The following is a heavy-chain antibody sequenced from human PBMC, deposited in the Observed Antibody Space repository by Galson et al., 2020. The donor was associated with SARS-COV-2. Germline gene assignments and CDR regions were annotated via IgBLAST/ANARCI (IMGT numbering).Heavy chain of an antibody. CDR2: IYPNGRT. Sequence: SETLSLTCAVSGYSISTTNYWGWVRQPPGKGLEWIGSIYPNGRTYYNPSLKSRVTISVDTSKNQFFLELRSVTAADTAVFYCARIAHWGPYYLDYWGQGILVTVSS. CDR1: GYSISTTNY. CDR3: ARIAHWGPYYLDY. J-gene: IGHJ4*02. D-gene: IGHD7-27*01. V-gene: IGHV4-38-2*01.